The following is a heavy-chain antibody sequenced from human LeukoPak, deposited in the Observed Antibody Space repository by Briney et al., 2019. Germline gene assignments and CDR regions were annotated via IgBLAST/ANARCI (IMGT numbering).Heavy chain of an antibody. V-gene: IGHV3-73*01. CDR2: IRSKANSYAT. J-gene: IGHJ4*02. CDR3: TSGLSVLRSNNTPVDY. D-gene: IGHD4-17*01. CDR1: GFTFSGSA. Sequence: GGSLRLSCAASGFTFSGSAMHWVRQASGKGLEWVGRIRSKANSYATTYAASVKGRFTIPRDDSKNTAYLQMTSLKTEDTAVYYCTSGLSVLRSNNTPVDYRGQGTLVTVSS.